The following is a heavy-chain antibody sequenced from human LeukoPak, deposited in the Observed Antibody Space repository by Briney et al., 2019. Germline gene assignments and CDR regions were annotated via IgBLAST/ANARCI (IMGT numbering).Heavy chain of an antibody. Sequence: PGGSLRLSCAASGFTFSSYAMSWVRQAPGKGLEWVSAISGSGGSTYYADSVRGRFTISRDNSKNTLYLQMNSLRAEDTAVYYCAKTDYYDSMEAFDYWGQGTLVTVSS. CDR2: ISGSGGST. CDR3: AKTDYYDSMEAFDY. V-gene: IGHV3-23*01. D-gene: IGHD3-22*01. J-gene: IGHJ4*02. CDR1: GFTFSSYA.